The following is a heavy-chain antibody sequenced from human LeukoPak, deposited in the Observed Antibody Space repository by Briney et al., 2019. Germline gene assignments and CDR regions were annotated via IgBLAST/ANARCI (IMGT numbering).Heavy chain of an antibody. CDR2: ISRSATTI. D-gene: IGHD3-9*01. Sequence: GGSLRLSCAASGFTFSSYEMNWVRQAPGKGLEWVSSISRSATTIYYADSVKGRFTISRDNAKNSLYLQMNSLRAEDTAVYYCARDGAVLRYFGHWGQGTLVTVSS. V-gene: IGHV3-48*03. CDR1: GFTFSSYE. J-gene: IGHJ4*02. CDR3: ARDGAVLRYFGH.